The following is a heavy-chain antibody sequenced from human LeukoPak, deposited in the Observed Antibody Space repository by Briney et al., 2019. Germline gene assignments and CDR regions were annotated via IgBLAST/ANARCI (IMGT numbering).Heavy chain of an antibody. V-gene: IGHV4-31*03. CDR1: GGSISSDGYY. J-gene: IGHJ4*02. CDR3: ARESTTVTIDY. CDR2: IYYSGST. Sequence: SETLSLTCTVSGGSISSDGYYWSWIRQHPGKGLEWIGYIYYSGSTYYNPSLKSRVTISVDTSKNQFSLKLSSVTAADTAVYYCARESTTVTIDYWGQGTLVTVSS. D-gene: IGHD4-17*01.